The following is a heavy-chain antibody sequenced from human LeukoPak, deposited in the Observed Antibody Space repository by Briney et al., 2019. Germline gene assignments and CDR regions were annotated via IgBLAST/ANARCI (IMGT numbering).Heavy chain of an antibody. D-gene: IGHD3-10*01. CDR3: VRDSEGSFDY. CDR2: CLDSSCTE. J-gene: IGHJ4*02. CDR1: GFSLSRYW. Sequence: GGSLRLSCAASGFSLSRYWMSWVRQAPGKGLEWVSTLACLDSSCTEYYSDSVKGRFSISRDKSKSTLSLQLNSLRVEDTAMYYCVRDSEGSFDYWGQGTLVTVSS. V-gene: IGHV3-23*01.